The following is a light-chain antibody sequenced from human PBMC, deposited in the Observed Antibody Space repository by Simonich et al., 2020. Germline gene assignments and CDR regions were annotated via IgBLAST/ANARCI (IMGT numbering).Light chain of an antibody. V-gene: IGKV1-5*03. CDR1: QSISSW. CDR3: QQYNSYLYT. Sequence: DIQMTQSPSTLSASVGDRVTITCRASQSISSWFAWYQQKPGKAPKLLIYKASSLESVVPSRFSGSGSGTEFTLTISSLQPDDFATYYCQQYNSYLYTFGQGTKLEIK. J-gene: IGKJ2*01. CDR2: KAS.